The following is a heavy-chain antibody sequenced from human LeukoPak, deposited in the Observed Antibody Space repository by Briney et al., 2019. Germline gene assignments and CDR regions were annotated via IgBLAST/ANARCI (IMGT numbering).Heavy chain of an antibody. CDR1: GFTFGSYA. Sequence: TGRSLRLSCTASGFTFGSYAMSWVRQAPGKGLEWVSSISGGSEDTYYADSVKGRFTISRGNSKSTLNLQLNSLRAEDTAVYYCARTIAQYSNSWLYFYYGLDVWGQGLRSPSP. CDR2: ISGGSEDT. J-gene: IGHJ6*02. D-gene: IGHD6-13*01. V-gene: IGHV3-23*01. CDR3: ARTIAQYSNSWLYFYYGLDV.